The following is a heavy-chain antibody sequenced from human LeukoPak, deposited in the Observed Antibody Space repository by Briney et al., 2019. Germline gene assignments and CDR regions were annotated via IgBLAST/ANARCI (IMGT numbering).Heavy chain of an antibody. D-gene: IGHD2-2*01. CDR1: GGTFSSYA. J-gene: IGHJ5*02. V-gene: IGHV1-69*01. CDR2: IIPIFGTA. CDR3: ASNIVVVGNWFDP. Sequence: ASVKVSCKASGGTFSSYAISWVRQAPGQGREWMGGIIPIFGTANYAQKFQGRVTITADESTSTAYMELSSLRSEDTAVYYCASNIVVVGNWFDPWGQGTLVTVSS.